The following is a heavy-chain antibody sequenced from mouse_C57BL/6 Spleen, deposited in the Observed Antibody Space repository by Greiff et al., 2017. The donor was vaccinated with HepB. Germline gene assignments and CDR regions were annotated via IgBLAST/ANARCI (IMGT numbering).Heavy chain of an antibody. CDR2: IWSGGST. CDR1: GFSLTSYG. V-gene: IGHV2-4*01. D-gene: IGHD1-1*01. Sequence: VKLKESGPGLVQPSQSLSITCTVSGFSLTSYGVHWVRQPPGKGLEWLGVIWSGGSTDYNAAFISRLSISKDNSKSQVFFKMNSLQADDTAIYYCAKRGLLPPYAMDYWGQGTSVTVSS. J-gene: IGHJ4*01. CDR3: AKRGLLPPYAMDY.